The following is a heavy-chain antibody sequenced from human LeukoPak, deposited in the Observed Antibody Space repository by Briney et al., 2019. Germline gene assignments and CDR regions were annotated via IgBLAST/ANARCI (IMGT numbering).Heavy chain of an antibody. CDR2: ISSSSSYI. Sequence: GGSLRLSCAASGFTFSSYSMNWVRQAPGRGLEWVSCISSSSSYIYYADSVKGRFTISRDNAKNTLYLQMSSLRPDDTAVYYCSTGGPMGSSWGQGTLVIVS. J-gene: IGHJ4*02. V-gene: IGHV3-21*01. D-gene: IGHD3-10*01. CDR1: GFTFSSYS. CDR3: STGGPMGSS.